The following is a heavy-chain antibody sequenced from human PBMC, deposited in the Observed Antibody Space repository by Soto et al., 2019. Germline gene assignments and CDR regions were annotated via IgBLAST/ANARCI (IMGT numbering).Heavy chain of an antibody. J-gene: IGHJ2*01. V-gene: IGHV3-30*03. CDR2: ISYDGSNK. CDR1: GFTFSSYG. CDR3: ARDQGAGWFGRYFDL. D-gene: IGHD3-10*01. Sequence: GGSLRLSCAASGFTFSSYGMHWVRQAPGKGLEWVAVISYDGSNKYYADSVKGRFTISRDNSKNTLYLQMNSLRAEDTAVYYCARDQGAGWFGRYFDLWGRDTLVTVSS.